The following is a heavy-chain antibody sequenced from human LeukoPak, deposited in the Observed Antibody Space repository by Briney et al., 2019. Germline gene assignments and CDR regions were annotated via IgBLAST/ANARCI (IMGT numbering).Heavy chain of an antibody. CDR3: ARELVDTYYYYYMDV. V-gene: IGHV3-48*04. Sequence: GGSLRLSCAASGFTFSSYSMNWVRQAPGKGLEWVSYISSSSSTIYYADSVKGRFTISRDNAKNSLFLQMNALRADDTAVYYCARELVDTYYYYYMDVWGKGTTVTVSS. CDR2: ISSSSSTI. CDR1: GFTFSSYS. J-gene: IGHJ6*03. D-gene: IGHD5-18*01.